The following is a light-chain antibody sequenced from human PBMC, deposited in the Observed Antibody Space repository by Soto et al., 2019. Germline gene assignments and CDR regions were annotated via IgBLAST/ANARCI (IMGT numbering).Light chain of an antibody. V-gene: IGLV1-51*01. CDR3: GTWDSSLSAGPVV. CDR1: SSNIGNNY. Sequence: QSVLTQPPSVSAAPGQKVTIPCSGSSSNIGNNYVSWYQHLPGTAPKLLIYDNNKRPSGIPDRFSGSKSGTSATLGITGLQTGDEADYYCGTWDSSLSAGPVVFGGGTKLTVL. CDR2: DNN. J-gene: IGLJ2*01.